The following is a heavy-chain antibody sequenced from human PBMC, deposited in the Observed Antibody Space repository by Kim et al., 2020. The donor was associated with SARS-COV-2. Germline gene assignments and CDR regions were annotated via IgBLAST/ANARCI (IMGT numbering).Heavy chain of an antibody. CDR3: ARTDVLLWFRDPPQTVFDY. J-gene: IGHJ4*02. V-gene: IGHV1-3*01. D-gene: IGHD3-10*01. CDR1: GYTFTSYA. Sequence: ASVKVSCKASGYTFTSYAMHWVRQAPGQRLEWMGWINAGNGNTKYSQKFQGRVTITRDTSASTAYMELSSLRSEDTAVYYCARTDVLLWFRDPPQTVFDYWGQGTLVTVSS. CDR2: INAGNGNT.